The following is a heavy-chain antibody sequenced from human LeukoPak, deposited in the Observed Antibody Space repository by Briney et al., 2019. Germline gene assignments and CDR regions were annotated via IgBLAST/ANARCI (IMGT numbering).Heavy chain of an antibody. CDR2: INHSGST. V-gene: IGHV4-34*01. CDR1: GFTFSSYA. J-gene: IGHJ3*02. D-gene: IGHD3-10*01. Sequence: GSLRLSCAASGFTFSSYAMSWIRQPPGKGLEWIGEINHSGSTNYNPSLKSRVTISVDTSKNQFSLKLSSVTAADTAVYYCARPALPKLWFGPSGAFDIWGQGTMVTVSS. CDR3: ARPALPKLWFGPSGAFDI.